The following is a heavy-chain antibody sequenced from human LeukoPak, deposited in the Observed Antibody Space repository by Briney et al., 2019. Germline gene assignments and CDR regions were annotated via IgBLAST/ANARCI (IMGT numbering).Heavy chain of an antibody. Sequence: GGSLRLSCAGSGFTFSHFWMSWVRQAPGKGLEWVAYIKKTGIETYYLDSVKGRFTITRDNNRNSLFLQMYSLRAEDTAVYFCARENGYCSGSDCYSYFDSWGQGTLVTVSS. CDR1: GFTFSHFW. CDR3: ARENGYCSGSDCYSYFDS. J-gene: IGHJ4*02. CDR2: IKKTGIET. D-gene: IGHD2-15*01. V-gene: IGHV3-7*01.